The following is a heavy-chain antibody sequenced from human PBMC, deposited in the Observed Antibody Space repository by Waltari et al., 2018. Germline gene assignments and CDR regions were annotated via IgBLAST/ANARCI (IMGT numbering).Heavy chain of an antibody. CDR1: GGSFSGYY. J-gene: IGHJ3*02. V-gene: IGHV4-34*01. Sequence: QVQLQQWGAGLLKPSETLSLTCAVYGGSFSGYYWSWIRPPPGKGLEWIGEINHSGSTNYNPFLKVRITISVDTSKNQFSLKLSSLTAPGPAGYYCATRCCGGSCYGTDAFYILGQGPIVTVSS. CDR3: ATRCCGGSCYGTDAFYI. D-gene: IGHD2-15*01. CDR2: INHSGST.